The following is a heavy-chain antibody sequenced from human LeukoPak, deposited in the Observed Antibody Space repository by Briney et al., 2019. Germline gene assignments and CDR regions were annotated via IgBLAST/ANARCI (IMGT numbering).Heavy chain of an antibody. D-gene: IGHD1-26*01. CDR2: ISYDGSNK. CDR1: GFTFSSYA. V-gene: IGHV3-30-3*01. CDR3: ASDGSYDY. J-gene: IGHJ4*02. Sequence: PGGSLRLSWAASGFTFSSYAMHWVRQAPGKGLEWVAVISYDGSNKYYADSVKGRFTISRDNSKNTLYLQMNSLRAEDTAVYYCASDGSYDYWGQGTLVTVSS.